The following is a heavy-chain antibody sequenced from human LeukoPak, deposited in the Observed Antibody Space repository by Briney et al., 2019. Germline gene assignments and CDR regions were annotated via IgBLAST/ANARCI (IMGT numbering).Heavy chain of an antibody. Sequence: ASVKDSCKASGYTFTSYGISWVRQAPGQGLEGMGWISAYNGNTNYAQKLQGRVTMTTDTSTSTAYMELRSLRSDDTAVYYCASGYCSGGSCYSAYWGQGTLVTVSS. V-gene: IGHV1-18*01. CDR3: ASGYCSGGSCYSAY. D-gene: IGHD2-15*01. CDR1: GYTFTSYG. CDR2: ISAYNGNT. J-gene: IGHJ4*02.